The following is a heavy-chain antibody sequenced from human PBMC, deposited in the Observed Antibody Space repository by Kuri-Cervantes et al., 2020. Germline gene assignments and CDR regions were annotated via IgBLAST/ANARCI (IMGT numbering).Heavy chain of an antibody. CDR3: AQGHCSGGSCPISYFDY. J-gene: IGHJ4*02. V-gene: IGHV3-48*04. CDR2: ISSSGSTI. CDR1: GFTFSSYA. D-gene: IGHD2-15*01. Sequence: GESLKISCVASGFTFSSYAMSWVRQAPGKGLEWVSYISSSGSTIYYADSVKGRFTISRDNAKNSLYLQMNSLRAEDTAVYYCAQGHCSGGSCPISYFDYWGQGTLVTVSS.